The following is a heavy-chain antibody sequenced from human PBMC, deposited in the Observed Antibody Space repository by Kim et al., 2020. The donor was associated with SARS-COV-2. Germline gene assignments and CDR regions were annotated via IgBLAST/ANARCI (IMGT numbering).Heavy chain of an antibody. V-gene: IGHV1-46*01. CDR2: T. J-gene: IGHJ4*02. CDR3: AREGSSKEFDY. D-gene: IGHD6-13*01. Sequence: TRSATRATGRVTMTRDTSTSTVYMELGSLRSEDTAVYYCAREGSSKEFDYWGQGTLVTVSS.